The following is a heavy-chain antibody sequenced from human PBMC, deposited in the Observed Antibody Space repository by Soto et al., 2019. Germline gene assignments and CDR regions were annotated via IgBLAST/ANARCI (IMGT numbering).Heavy chain of an antibody. CDR1: GGSFSGYY. V-gene: IGHV4-34*01. Sequence: SETLSLTCAVYGGSFSGYYRSWIRPPPGKGLEWIGEINHSGSTNYNPSLKSRVTISVDTSKNQFSLKLSSVTAADTAVYYCARALSIAARPDFGYWGQGTLVTVSS. CDR3: ARALSIAARPDFGY. CDR2: INHSGST. D-gene: IGHD6-6*01. J-gene: IGHJ4*02.